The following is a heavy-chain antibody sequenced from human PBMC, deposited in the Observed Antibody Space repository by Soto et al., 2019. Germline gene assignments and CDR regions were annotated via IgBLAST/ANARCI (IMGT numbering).Heavy chain of an antibody. J-gene: IGHJ4*02. V-gene: IGHV4-4*02. CDR1: SGSIFSSNW. CDR3: ARQHADRDYGYYYEY. CDR2: TRNSGGA. Sequence: SETLSLTCAVSSGSIFSSNWWSWVRQPPGKGLEWIGETRNSGGANYNPSLQSRVTITVDRSKNHFFLELRSVTAADSAVYYCARQHADRDYGYYYEYWSPGIQVTVSS. D-gene: IGHD4-17*01.